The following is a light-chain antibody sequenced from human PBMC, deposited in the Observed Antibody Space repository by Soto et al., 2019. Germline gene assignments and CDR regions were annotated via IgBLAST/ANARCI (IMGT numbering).Light chain of an antibody. J-gene: IGKJ1*01. V-gene: IGKV3-15*01. CDR3: QQYNNWPPWT. CDR1: QSVTSN. CDR2: GAS. Sequence: EIVMTQSPATLSVSPGERATLSCRASQSVTSNLAWYQQKPGQAPRLLIYGASTRATGIPARFSGSGSGTAFTLNISSLQYEDFAIYYCQQYNNWPPWTFGQGTKVEIK.